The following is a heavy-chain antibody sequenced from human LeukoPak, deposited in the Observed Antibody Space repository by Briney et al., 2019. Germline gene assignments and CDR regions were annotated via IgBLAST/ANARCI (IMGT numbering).Heavy chain of an antibody. V-gene: IGHV3-23*01. D-gene: IGHD3-22*01. CDR2: ISGSGGST. CDR3: ARVGVGGAYYKDY. Sequence: PGGSLRLSCAASGFTFSGFSMSWVRQAPGKGLEWVSSISGSGGSTYYADSVKGRFTISRDTSKNTLFLQMNSLRAEYTAVYYCARVGVGGAYYKDYWGQGTLVTVSS. CDR1: GFTFSGFS. J-gene: IGHJ4*02.